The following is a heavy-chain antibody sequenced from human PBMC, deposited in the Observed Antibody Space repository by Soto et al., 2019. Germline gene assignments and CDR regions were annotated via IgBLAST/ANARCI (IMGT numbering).Heavy chain of an antibody. J-gene: IGHJ5*02. Sequence: SETLSLTCTVSGGSISSGDYYWSWIRQPPGKGLEWIGYIYYSGSTYYNPSLKSRVTISVDTSKNQFSLKLSSVTAADTAVYYCARVFEVGVENWFDPWGQGTLVTVSS. V-gene: IGHV4-30-4*01. CDR2: IYYSGST. CDR1: GGSISSGDYY. CDR3: ARVFEVGVENWFDP. D-gene: IGHD2-2*01.